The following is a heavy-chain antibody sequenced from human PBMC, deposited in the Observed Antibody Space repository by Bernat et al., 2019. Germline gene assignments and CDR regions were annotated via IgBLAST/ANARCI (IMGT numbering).Heavy chain of an antibody. J-gene: IGHJ4*02. D-gene: IGHD6-13*01. CDR2: ISWNSGSI. CDR1: GFTFDDYA. CDR3: AKGFHPHIAAANLD. V-gene: IGHV3-9*01. Sequence: EVQLVESGGGLVQPGRSLRLSCAASGFTFDDYAMPWVRQAPGKGLEWVSGISWNSGSIGYADSVKGRFTISRDNAKNSLYLQMNSLRAEDTALYYCAKGFHPHIAAANLDWGQGTLVTVSS.